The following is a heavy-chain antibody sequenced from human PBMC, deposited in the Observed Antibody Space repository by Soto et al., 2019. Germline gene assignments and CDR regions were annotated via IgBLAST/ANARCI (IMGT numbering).Heavy chain of an antibody. V-gene: IGHV3-30*18. CDR2: ISYDGTNK. Sequence: QVQLVESGGGVVPPGTSLRLSCAASGFTFSTYGMHWVRQTPGKGLEWVALISYDGTNKYYADSVKGRFTISRDNSKNTLYLQMNSLSAEDTAVYYCAKDLQAYGDYDYYCYGLDVWGQGTTASVSS. J-gene: IGHJ6*02. CDR3: AKDLQAYGDYDYYCYGLDV. CDR1: GFTFSTYG. D-gene: IGHD4-17*01.